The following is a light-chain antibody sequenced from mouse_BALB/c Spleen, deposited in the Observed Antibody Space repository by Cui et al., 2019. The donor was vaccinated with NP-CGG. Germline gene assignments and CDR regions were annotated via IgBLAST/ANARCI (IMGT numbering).Light chain of an antibody. Sequence: QAVVTQEPALTTSPGETVTLTCRSSIGAATTSNYCNWVQEKPDHLFTGLIGGTNNRAPGVPARFSGSLIGDKAALTITGAQTEDEAIYFCALWYSNHWVFGGGTKLTVL. V-gene: IGLV1*01. CDR1: IGAATTSNY. J-gene: IGLJ1*01. CDR3: ALWYSNHWV. CDR2: GTN.